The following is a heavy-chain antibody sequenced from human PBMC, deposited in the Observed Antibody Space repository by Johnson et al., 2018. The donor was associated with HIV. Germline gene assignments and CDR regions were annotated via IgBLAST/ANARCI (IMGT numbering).Heavy chain of an antibody. CDR1: GFTFDDFA. D-gene: IGHD1-26*01. J-gene: IGHJ3*02. Sequence: VQLVESGGGLVQPGGSLRLSCAASGFTFDDFAMHWVRQAPGKGLEWVSAISGSGGSTYYADSVKGRFTISRDNSKNTLYLQMNSLRAEDTAVYYCAKVETYVGATTMLTGAFDIWGQGTMVTVSS. CDR2: ISGSGGST. CDR3: AKVETYVGATTMLTGAFDI. V-gene: IGHV3-23*04.